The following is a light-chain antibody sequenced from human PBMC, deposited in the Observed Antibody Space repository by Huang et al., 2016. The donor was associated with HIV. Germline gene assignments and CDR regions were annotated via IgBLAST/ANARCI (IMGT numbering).Light chain of an antibody. CDR2: GGS. CDR3: QQANTSLVA. V-gene: IGKV1D-12*01. Sequence: DFQMTQSPSSVSAFVGDRVTITCRASQGISSWLGWYQQRPGTAPKVLIYGGSTLESGVPARFSGSGSGTEFTLTISSLQTEDSGTYYWQQANTSLVAYGPGTKVEIK. J-gene: IGKJ3*01. CDR1: QGISSW.